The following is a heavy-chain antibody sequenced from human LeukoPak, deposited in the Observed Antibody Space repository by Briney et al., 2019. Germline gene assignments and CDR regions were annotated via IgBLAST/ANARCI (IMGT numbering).Heavy chain of an antibody. V-gene: IGHV3-23*01. D-gene: IGHD5-18*01. CDR1: GFTFSSRA. J-gene: IGHJ4*02. CDR3: ATYQRGYSYTY. CDR2: ISGSGGST. Sequence: PGGSLRLSWASSGFTFSSRARSWVRQAPGKGLEWVSAISGSGGSTYYADSVKGRFTIPRDNSKNTLYLQMNSLRAEDTAVYYCATYQRGYSYTYWGQGTLVTVSS.